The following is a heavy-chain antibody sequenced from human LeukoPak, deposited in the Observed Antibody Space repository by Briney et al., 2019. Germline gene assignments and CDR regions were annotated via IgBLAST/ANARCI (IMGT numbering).Heavy chain of an antibody. CDR3: ARDSVSNSLDY. Sequence: GGSLRLSCAASGFTFSSYGMHWVRQAPGKGLEWVSVIYSGGSTYYADSVKGRFSISRDNSKDTLYLQMNSLRAEDTAVYFCARDSVSNSLDYWGQGTLVTVSS. V-gene: IGHV3-66*01. D-gene: IGHD4-11*01. CDR1: GFTFSSYG. J-gene: IGHJ4*02. CDR2: IYSGGST.